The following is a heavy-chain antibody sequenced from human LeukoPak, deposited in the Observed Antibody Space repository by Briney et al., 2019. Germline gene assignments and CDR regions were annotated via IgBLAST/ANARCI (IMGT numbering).Heavy chain of an antibody. CDR1: GFTFSSYD. Sequence: GGSLRLSCAASGFTFSSYDMSWVRQAPGKELEWVSAISGTGGSTCYADSVKGRFTISRDYSKNTLYLQMNSLRAEDTAVYYCAKDNKYCYGSGSYYIFDYWGQGTLVTVSS. CDR2: ISGTGGST. J-gene: IGHJ4*02. V-gene: IGHV3-23*01. CDR3: AKDNKYCYGSGSYYIFDY. D-gene: IGHD3-10*01.